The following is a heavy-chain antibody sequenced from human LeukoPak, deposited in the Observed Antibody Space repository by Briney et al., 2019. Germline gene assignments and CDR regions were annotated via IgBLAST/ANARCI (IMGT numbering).Heavy chain of an antibody. Sequence: EASVKVSCKASGGTFSSYALSWVRQAPGQGREWMGWIIPILDMTTYAQKFQGRVTITAYESTATAYMELSSLRSEDTAIYYCARDNPPYCNGGTCYSYWGQGTLVTVSS. CDR3: ARDNPPYCNGGTCYSY. V-gene: IGHV1-69*10. CDR1: GGTFSSYA. J-gene: IGHJ4*02. D-gene: IGHD2-15*01. CDR2: IIPILDMT.